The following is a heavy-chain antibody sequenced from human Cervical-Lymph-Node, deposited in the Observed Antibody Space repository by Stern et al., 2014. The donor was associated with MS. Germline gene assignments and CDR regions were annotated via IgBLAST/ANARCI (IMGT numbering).Heavy chain of an antibody. V-gene: IGHV4-61*02. CDR1: GVSVSSGRYY. J-gene: IGHJ4*02. CDR2: IYTTGST. D-gene: IGHD1-26*01. Sequence: QVQLQESGPGLVKPSQSLSLTCSVSGVSVSSGRYYWSWIRQSAGEGLEWVGRIYTTGSTAYNPSLKSRVAILKDTSANEFSWRLPSLTAADTAVYYCARSGVVGGTVHYDYWGQGTLVTVSS. CDR3: ARSGVVGGTVHYDY.